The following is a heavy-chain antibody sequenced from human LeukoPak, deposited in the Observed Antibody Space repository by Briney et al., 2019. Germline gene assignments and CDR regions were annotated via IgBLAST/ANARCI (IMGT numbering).Heavy chain of an antibody. V-gene: IGHV4-59*01. CDR1: GGSLSSYY. CDR3: ARGSGDYTPLPLDF. Sequence: SETLSLTCTVSGGSLSSYYWSWIRQPPGKGLEWIGYIYYSGSTNYNPSLKSRVTISVDTSKNQSSLKLSSVTAADTAVYYCARGSGDYTPLPLDFWGQGSLVTVSS. J-gene: IGHJ4*02. D-gene: IGHD1-26*01. CDR2: IYYSGST.